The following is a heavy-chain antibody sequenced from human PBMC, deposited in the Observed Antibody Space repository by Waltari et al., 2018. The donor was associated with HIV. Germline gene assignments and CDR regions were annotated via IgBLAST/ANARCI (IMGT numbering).Heavy chain of an antibody. J-gene: IGHJ4*02. CDR2: IYHSGST. CDR3: ARVYGYSGSYPGAPDDY. D-gene: IGHD1-26*01. CDR1: GSSIRSAYY. V-gene: IGHV4-38-2*01. Sequence: QVQLQESGPGLVKPSETLSLTCAVSGSSIRSAYYWGWIRRPPGKGLECIGSIYHSGSTYYNPSLKSRVTISVDTSKNQFSLKLSSVTAADTAVYYCARVYGYSGSYPGAPDDYWGQGTLVTVSS.